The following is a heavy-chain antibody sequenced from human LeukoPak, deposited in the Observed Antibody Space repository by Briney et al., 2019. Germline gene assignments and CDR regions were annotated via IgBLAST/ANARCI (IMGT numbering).Heavy chain of an antibody. V-gene: IGHV4-59*08. D-gene: IGHD3-10*01. Sequence: SETLSLTCTVSGGSISSYYWSWIRQPPGKGLEWIGYIYYGGSTNYNPSLKSRVTISVDTSKNQFSLKLSSVTAADTAVYYCARRAFRQLSGSGSYYNGNWYFDLWGRGTLVTVSS. CDR3: ARRAFRQLSGSGSYYNGNWYFDL. CDR2: IYYGGST. J-gene: IGHJ2*01. CDR1: GGSISSYY.